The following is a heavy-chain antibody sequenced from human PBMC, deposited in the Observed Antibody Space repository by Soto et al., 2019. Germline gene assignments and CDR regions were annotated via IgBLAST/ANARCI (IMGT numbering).Heavy chain of an antibody. Sequence: GGSLRLSCASSGFTFSDSAMHWVRQASGKGLEWLGRIRSKANNFATAYAASVKGRFTISRDDAKNTVYLQMNSLNSEDTAVYYCTRRSEYDSGGYYYAYDYWGQGTRVTVSS. J-gene: IGHJ4*02. V-gene: IGHV3-73*01. CDR3: TRRSEYDSGGYYYAYDY. CDR1: GFTFSDSA. D-gene: IGHD3-22*01. CDR2: IRSKANNFAT.